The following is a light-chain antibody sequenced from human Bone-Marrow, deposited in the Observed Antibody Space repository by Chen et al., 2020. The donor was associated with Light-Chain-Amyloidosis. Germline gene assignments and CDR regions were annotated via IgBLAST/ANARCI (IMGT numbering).Light chain of an antibody. V-gene: IGLV3-25*03. CDR2: RDT. CDR3: QSADSSGTYEVI. J-gene: IGLJ2*01. Sequence: SYELTQPPSVSVSPGQTARITCSGDDLPTKYAYWYQQKPGQAPLLVIQRDTERPSGISELFSCSSSGTTATLTISGVQAEDEADYHCQSADSSGTYEVIFGGGTKLTVL. CDR1: DLPTKY.